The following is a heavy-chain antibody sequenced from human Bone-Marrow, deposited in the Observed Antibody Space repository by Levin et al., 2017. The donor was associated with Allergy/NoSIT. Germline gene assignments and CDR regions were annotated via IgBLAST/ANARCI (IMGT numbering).Heavy chain of an antibody. CDR1: GFTFRNSG. V-gene: IGHV3-30*18. D-gene: IGHD3-3*01. CDR3: AKDMRIGGYAMDV. CDR2: ISDDENNR. Sequence: GGSLRLSCAASGFTFRNSGMHWVRQAPGKGLEWVAVISDDENNRFYADSVKGRFTISRDNSKSTLYLQMNSLRPEDTAVYFCAKDMRIGGYAMDVWGQGTTVTVSS. J-gene: IGHJ6*02.